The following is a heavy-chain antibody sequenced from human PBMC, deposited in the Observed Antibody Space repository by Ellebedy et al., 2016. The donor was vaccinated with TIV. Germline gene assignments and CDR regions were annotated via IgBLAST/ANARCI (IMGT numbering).Heavy chain of an antibody. CDR2: ISAYNGDT. Sequence: ASVKVSCKASGYTFTNYGISWVRQAPGQGLEWMGWISAYNGDTNSAQKFQGRVTMTRDTSTSTVYMELSSLRSEDTAVYYCARGDKYYYDSSGYYYTYWGQGTLVTVSS. CDR3: ARGDKYYYDSSGYYYTY. V-gene: IGHV1-18*01. CDR1: GYTFTNYG. J-gene: IGHJ4*02. D-gene: IGHD3-22*01.